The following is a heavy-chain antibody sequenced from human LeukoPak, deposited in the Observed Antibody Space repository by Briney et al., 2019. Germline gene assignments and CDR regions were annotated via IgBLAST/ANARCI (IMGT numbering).Heavy chain of an antibody. CDR2: IFYNGST. D-gene: IGHD2-2*01. CDR3: AKLTVVPDAHY. J-gene: IGHJ4*02. Sequence: SETLSLTCTVSGGSISSSSYYWGWIRQPPGKGLEGIGSIFYNGSTYYNPSLKSRVTISVGTSKNLFSPKLNSLTAADTAVYYCAKLTVVPDAHYWGQGTLVTVSS. V-gene: IGHV4-39*01. CDR1: GGSISSSSYY.